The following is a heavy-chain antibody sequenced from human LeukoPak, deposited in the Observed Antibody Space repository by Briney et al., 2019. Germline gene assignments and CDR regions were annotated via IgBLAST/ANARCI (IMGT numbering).Heavy chain of an antibody. V-gene: IGHV1-2*02. CDR3: ASSRFLEWLYLLDY. Sequence: ASVKVSCKASVDTFSGYYIRWVRQAPGQGLEWMGWINTNSGGTKYAQRFQGRVTMTRDTSISTAYMEVSRLTSDDTAVYFCASSRFLEWLYLLDYWGQGTLVTVSS. D-gene: IGHD3-3*01. CDR1: VDTFSGYY. CDR2: INTNSGGT. J-gene: IGHJ4*02.